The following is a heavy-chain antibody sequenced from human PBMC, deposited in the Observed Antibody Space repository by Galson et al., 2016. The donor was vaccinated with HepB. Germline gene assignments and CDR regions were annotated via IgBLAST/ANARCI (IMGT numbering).Heavy chain of an antibody. D-gene: IGHD2-15*01. J-gene: IGHJ4*02. Sequence: SLRLSCAASGFTLSSYGMHWVRQAPGKGLEWVAVISYDGSDKYYGNSVKGRFTISRDKSKNTLYLRMNSLRAEDTAVYYCVKDYCGGGSCFPTDSWGQGTLVTVSS. CDR2: ISYDGSDK. V-gene: IGHV3-30*18. CDR1: GFTLSSYG. CDR3: VKDYCGGGSCFPTDS.